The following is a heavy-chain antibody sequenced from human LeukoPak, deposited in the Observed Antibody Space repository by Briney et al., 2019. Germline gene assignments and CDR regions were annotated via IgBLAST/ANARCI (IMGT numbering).Heavy chain of an antibody. CDR3: AREVGSGWSYYFDY. Sequence: GGSLRLSCAASGFTFSSYSMNWVRQAPGEGLEWVSSISSSSSYIYYADSVKGRFTISRDNAKNSLYLQMNSLAADYTAVYYGAREVGSGWSYYFDYWGQGTLVTVSS. J-gene: IGHJ4*02. D-gene: IGHD6-19*01. CDR1: GFTFSSYS. CDR2: ISSSSSYI. V-gene: IGHV3-21*01.